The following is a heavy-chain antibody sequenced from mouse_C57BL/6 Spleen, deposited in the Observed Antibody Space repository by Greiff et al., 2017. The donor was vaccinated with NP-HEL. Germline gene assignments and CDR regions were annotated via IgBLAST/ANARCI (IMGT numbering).Heavy chain of an antibody. Sequence: EVQLQQSGAELVRPGASVKLSCTASGFNIKDDYMHWVKQRPEQGLEWIGWIDPENGDTEYASKFQGKATITADTSSNTAYLQLSSLTSEDTAVYYCTTRYGSSSDYAMDYWGQRTSVTVSS. J-gene: IGHJ4*01. V-gene: IGHV14-4*01. CDR2: IDPENGDT. D-gene: IGHD1-1*01. CDR3: TTRYGSSSDYAMDY. CDR1: GFNIKDDY.